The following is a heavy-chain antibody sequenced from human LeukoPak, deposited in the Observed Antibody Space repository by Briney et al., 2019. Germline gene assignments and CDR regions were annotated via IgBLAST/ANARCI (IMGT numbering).Heavy chain of an antibody. Sequence: ASVKVSCKVSGYTLTELSMHWVRQAPGQGLEWMGIINPSGGSTSYAQKFQGRVTMTRDTSTSTVYMELSSLRSEDTAVYYCATNDPYCSSTSCHPGHYYYMDVWGKGTTVTISS. V-gene: IGHV1-46*01. CDR3: ATNDPYCSSTSCHPGHYYYMDV. J-gene: IGHJ6*03. CDR1: GYTLTELS. D-gene: IGHD2-2*01. CDR2: INPSGGST.